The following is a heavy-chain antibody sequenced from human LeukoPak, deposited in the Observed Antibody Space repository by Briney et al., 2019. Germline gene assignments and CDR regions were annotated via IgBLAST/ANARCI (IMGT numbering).Heavy chain of an antibody. V-gene: IGHV3-11*04. D-gene: IGHD3-22*01. CDR1: GFTFSDYY. Sequence: PGGSLRLSCAASGFTFSDYYMSWIRQAPGKGLEWVSYISSSGSTMYYADSVKGRFTISRDNAKNSLYLQMNSLRAEDTAVYYCAKINYDSSGYRYFDYWGQGTLVTVSS. J-gene: IGHJ4*02. CDR3: AKINYDSSGYRYFDY. CDR2: ISSSGSTM.